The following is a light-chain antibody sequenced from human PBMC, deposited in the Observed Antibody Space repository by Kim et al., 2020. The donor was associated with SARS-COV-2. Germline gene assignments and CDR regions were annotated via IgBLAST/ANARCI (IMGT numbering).Light chain of an antibody. CDR2: GAS. CDR1: QSVTSN. J-gene: IGKJ2*01. V-gene: IGKV3-15*01. CDR3: QQYNRWPPYI. Sequence: VCPGERATLSCRASQSVTSNLAWYQQRPGQAPRLLIYGASIRATGIPDRFSGSGSGTEFTLTISSLQPEDFALYYCQQYNRWPPYIFGQGTKLEI.